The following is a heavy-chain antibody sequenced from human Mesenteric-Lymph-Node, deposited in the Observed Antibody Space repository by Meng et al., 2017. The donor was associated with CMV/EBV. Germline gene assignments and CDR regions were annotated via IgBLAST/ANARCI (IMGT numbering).Heavy chain of an antibody. CDR1: GFTFSISD. D-gene: IGHD3-22*01. J-gene: IGHJ4*02. Sequence: GESLKISCAASGFTFSISDMNWVRQAPGKGLEWVSSISRSGSNRYYADSVKGRFTISRDNAKNSLYLQMNSLRAEDTALYYCARIYSSPNREYDYWGQGTLVTVSS. V-gene: IGHV3-21*01. CDR3: ARIYSSPNREYDY. CDR2: ISRSGSNR.